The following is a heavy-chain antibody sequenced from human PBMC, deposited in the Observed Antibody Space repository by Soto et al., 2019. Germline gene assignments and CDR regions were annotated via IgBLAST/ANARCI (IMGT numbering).Heavy chain of an antibody. J-gene: IGHJ5*02. CDR1: GFIFENFG. D-gene: IGHD1-26*01. CDR3: AKNQGVELVPLAAVDWFDP. Sequence: GGSLRLSCAASGFIFENFGMSWVRQAPGKGLDWISSISGSGFKKYYADSVKGRFTISRDNSKSTVYLELNNLSAEDTAVYHCAKNQGVELVPLAAVDWFDPWGQGSVVTVSS. CDR2: ISGSGFKK. V-gene: IGHV3-23*01.